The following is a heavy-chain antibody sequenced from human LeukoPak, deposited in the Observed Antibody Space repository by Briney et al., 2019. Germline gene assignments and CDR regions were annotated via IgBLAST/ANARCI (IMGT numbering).Heavy chain of an antibody. CDR3: ARGQCSGGSCYSYFWFDP. Sequence: SQTLSLTCTVSGGSISSGGYYWSWIRQHPGKGLEWIGYIYYSGSTYYNPSLKSRVTISVDTSKNQFSLKLSSVTAADTAVYYCARGQCSGGSCYSYFWFDPWGQGTLVTVSS. CDR1: GGSISSGGYY. J-gene: IGHJ5*02. CDR2: IYYSGST. V-gene: IGHV4-31*03. D-gene: IGHD2-15*01.